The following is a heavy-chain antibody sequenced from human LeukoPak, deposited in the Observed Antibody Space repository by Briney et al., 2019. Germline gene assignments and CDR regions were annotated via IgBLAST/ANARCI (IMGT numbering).Heavy chain of an antibody. D-gene: IGHD1-26*01. Sequence: SETLSLTCTVFGVSFINYFWSWVREPAGKGLKWIGRVHSSGSNNYNPYLKNRVTMSIDTSKNQFYLKLNSVTAADTAVYYCARGLSGSYHWLDPWGQGTLVTVSS. J-gene: IGHJ5*02. CDR2: VHSSGSN. CDR1: GVSFINYF. CDR3: ARGLSGSYHWLDP. V-gene: IGHV4-4*07.